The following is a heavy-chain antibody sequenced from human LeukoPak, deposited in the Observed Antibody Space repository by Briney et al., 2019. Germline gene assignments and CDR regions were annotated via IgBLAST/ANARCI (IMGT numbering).Heavy chain of an antibody. V-gene: IGHV3-74*01. CDR3: ARRGVPTATFYGMDV. CDR2: INSDGSSI. Sequence: GGSLRLSCAASGSTFSSYWMHWVRQAPGKGLVLVSRINSDGSSISYADSVKGRFTISRDNAKNTLYLQMNSLRAEDTAVYYCARRGVPTATFYGMDVWGQGTTVTVSS. D-gene: IGHD2-2*01. J-gene: IGHJ6*02. CDR1: GSTFSSYW.